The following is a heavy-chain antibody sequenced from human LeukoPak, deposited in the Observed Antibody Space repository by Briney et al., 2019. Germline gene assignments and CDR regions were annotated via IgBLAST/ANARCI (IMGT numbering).Heavy chain of an antibody. CDR2: IYTSGST. CDR1: GGSISSYY. CDR3: ARGSIVVVPAAIVDGAFDI. D-gene: IGHD2-2*02. Sequence: PSETLSLTCTVSGGSISSYYWSWIRQPAGKGLEWIGRIYTSGSTNYNPSLKSRVTMSVDTSKNQFSLKLSSVTAADTAVYYCARGSIVVVPAAIVDGAFDIWGQGTMVTVSS. V-gene: IGHV4-4*07. J-gene: IGHJ3*02.